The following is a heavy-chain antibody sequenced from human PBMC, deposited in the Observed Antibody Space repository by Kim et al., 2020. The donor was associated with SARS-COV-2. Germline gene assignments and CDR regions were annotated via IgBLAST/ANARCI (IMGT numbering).Heavy chain of an antibody. CDR2: IYSGGST. D-gene: IGHD3-22*01. Sequence: GGSLRLSCAASGFTVSSNYMSWVRQAPGKGLEWVSVIYSGGSTYYADSVKGRFTISRHNSKNTLYLQMNSLRAEDTAVYYCASRPSDSSGYYLYYWGQGTLVTVSS. J-gene: IGHJ4*02. CDR3: ASRPSDSSGYYLYY. CDR1: GFTVSSNY. V-gene: IGHV3-53*04.